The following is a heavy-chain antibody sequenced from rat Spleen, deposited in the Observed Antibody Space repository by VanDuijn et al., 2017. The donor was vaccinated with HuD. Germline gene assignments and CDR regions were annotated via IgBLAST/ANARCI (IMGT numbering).Heavy chain of an antibody. Sequence: EVQLVESGGGLVQPGRSLKLSCAASGFTFTNYNMAWVRQAPKKGLEWVATITYDGSGTYYRDSVKDRFTISRDNAKSTLFLQMDSLRSEDTATYYCARPNYGYPFAYWGQGTLVTVSS. CDR2: ITYDGSGT. CDR3: ARPNYGYPFAY. V-gene: IGHV5-7*01. CDR1: GFTFTNYN. J-gene: IGHJ3*01. D-gene: IGHD1-11*01.